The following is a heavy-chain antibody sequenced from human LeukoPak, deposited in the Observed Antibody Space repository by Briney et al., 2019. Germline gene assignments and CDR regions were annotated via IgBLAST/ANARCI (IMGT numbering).Heavy chain of an antibody. CDR2: IYTSGST. Sequence: SETLSLTCTASGVSISSGSYYWSWIRQPAGKGLEWIGRIYTSGSTNYNPSLKSRFTISVDTSKNQFSLKLSSVTAADTAVYYCASRQYCSGGSCYGLGDAFDIWGQGTMVTVSS. D-gene: IGHD2-15*01. CDR1: GVSISSGSYY. V-gene: IGHV4-61*02. J-gene: IGHJ3*02. CDR3: ASRQYCSGGSCYGLGDAFDI.